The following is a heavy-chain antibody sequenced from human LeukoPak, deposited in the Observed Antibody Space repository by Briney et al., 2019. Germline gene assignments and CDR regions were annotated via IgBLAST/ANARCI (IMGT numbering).Heavy chain of an antibody. Sequence: SETLFPTCAVYGGYFSGYYWSWIRQPPGKGLEWIGEINHSGSTNYNPSLKSRVTISVDTSKNQFSLKLSSVTAADTAVYYCARTPEYYDSSGYAFDIWGQGTMVTVSS. CDR3: ARTPEYYDSSGYAFDI. CDR2: INHSGST. CDR1: GGYFSGYY. J-gene: IGHJ3*02. V-gene: IGHV4-34*01. D-gene: IGHD3-22*01.